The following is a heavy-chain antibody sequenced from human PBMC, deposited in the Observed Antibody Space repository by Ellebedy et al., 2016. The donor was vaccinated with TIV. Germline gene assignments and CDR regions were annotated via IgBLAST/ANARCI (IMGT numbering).Heavy chain of an antibody. V-gene: IGHV1-18*01. Sequence: ASVKVSXKASGYTFTSYGISWVRQAPGQGLEWMGWISAYNGNTNYAQKLQGRVTMTTDTSTSTAYMELRSLRSDDTAVYYCARETGGSYFYYYYYMDVWGKGTTVTVSS. D-gene: IGHD1-26*01. CDR2: ISAYNGNT. CDR1: GYTFTSYG. CDR3: ARETGGSYFYYYYYMDV. J-gene: IGHJ6*03.